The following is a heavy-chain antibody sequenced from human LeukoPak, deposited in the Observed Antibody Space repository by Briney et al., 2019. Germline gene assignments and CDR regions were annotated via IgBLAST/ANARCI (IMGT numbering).Heavy chain of an antibody. CDR1: GFTFSSYS. Sequence: PGKSLRLSCAASGFTFSSYSMNWVRQAPGKGLEWVSSISSSSSYIYYADSVKGRFTISRDNAKNSLYLQMNSLRAEDTAVYYCARGLSREAFDIWGQGTMVTVSS. J-gene: IGHJ3*02. CDR2: ISSSSSYI. V-gene: IGHV3-21*01. D-gene: IGHD1-26*01. CDR3: ARGLSREAFDI.